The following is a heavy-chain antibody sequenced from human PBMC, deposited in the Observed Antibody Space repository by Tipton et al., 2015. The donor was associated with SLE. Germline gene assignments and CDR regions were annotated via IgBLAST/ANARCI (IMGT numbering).Heavy chain of an antibody. CDR3: ARGLWFRSG. CDR2: TQQDGSEK. V-gene: IGHV3-7*01. D-gene: IGHD3-10*01. Sequence: SLRLSCAASGFTFSSYWMSWVRQAPGKGLEWVANTQQDGSEKYYLDSVKGRFTISRDNAKNSLNLQMNSLRAEDTAVYYCARGLWFRSGGGQGTTVTVSS. CDR1: GFTFSSYW. J-gene: IGHJ6*02.